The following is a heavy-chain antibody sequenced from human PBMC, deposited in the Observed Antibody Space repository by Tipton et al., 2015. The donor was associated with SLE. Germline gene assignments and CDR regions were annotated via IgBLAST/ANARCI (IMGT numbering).Heavy chain of an antibody. D-gene: IGHD5-24*01. CDR2: IYTSGST. CDR1: GDFINSGSYY. Sequence: TLSLTCTVSGDFINSGSYYWSWIRQSAGKGLEWIGHIYTSGSTNYNPSLKSRVTLSLDTSKNQFSLKLSSVTAADTAVYYCVRLELPATKADYWGQGALVTVSS. CDR3: VRLELPATKADY. V-gene: IGHV4-61*09. J-gene: IGHJ4*02.